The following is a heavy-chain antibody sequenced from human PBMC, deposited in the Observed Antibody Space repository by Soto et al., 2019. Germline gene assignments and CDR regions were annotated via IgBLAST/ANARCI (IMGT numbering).Heavy chain of an antibody. CDR3: TRCSSSSGGYYYGMDV. Sequence: GGSLRLSCTASGFTFGDYAMSWFRQAPGKGLEWVGFIRSKAYGGTTEYAASVKGRFTISRDDSKSIAYLQMNSLKTEDTAVYYCTRCSSSSGGYYYGMDVWGQGTTVTVSS. CDR2: IRSKAYGGTT. J-gene: IGHJ6*02. D-gene: IGHD6-6*01. CDR1: GFTFGDYA. V-gene: IGHV3-49*03.